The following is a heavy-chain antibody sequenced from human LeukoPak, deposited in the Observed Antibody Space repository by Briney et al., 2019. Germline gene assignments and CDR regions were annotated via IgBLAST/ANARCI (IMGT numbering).Heavy chain of an antibody. Sequence: ASVKVSCKASGGTFSSYAISWVRQAPGQGLEWMGGIIPIFGTANYAQKFQGRVTITTDESTSTAYMELSSLRSEDTAVYYCARGEVYESSIGYMDVWGKGTTVTVSS. CDR2: IIPIFGTA. CDR3: ARGEVYESSIGYMDV. D-gene: IGHD3-22*01. J-gene: IGHJ6*03. V-gene: IGHV1-69*05. CDR1: GGTFSSYA.